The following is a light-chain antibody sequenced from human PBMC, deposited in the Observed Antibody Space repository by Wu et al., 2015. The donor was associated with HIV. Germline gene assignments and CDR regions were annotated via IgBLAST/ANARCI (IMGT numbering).Light chain of an antibody. CDR2: KAS. V-gene: IGKV1-5*03. Sequence: DIQMTQSPSTLSASVGDRVTITCRASQNINSWLAWYQQKPGKAPKLLIYKASSLESGVPSRFSGSASGTEFTLTISSLQPDDFATYYCQQYNGDSTWTFGQGTKVEIK. CDR3: QQYNGDSTWT. CDR1: QNINSW. J-gene: IGKJ1*01.